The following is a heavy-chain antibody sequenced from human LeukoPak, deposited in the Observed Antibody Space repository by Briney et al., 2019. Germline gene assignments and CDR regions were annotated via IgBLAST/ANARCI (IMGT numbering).Heavy chain of an antibody. CDR1: GGSISSGDYY. CDR2: IYYSGST. D-gene: IGHD3-22*01. J-gene: IGHJ4*02. V-gene: IGHV4-30-4*08. Sequence: SETLSLTCTVSGGSISSGDYYWSWIRQPPGKGLEWIGYIYYSGSTYYNPSLKSRVTISVDTSKNQSSLKLSSVTAADTAVYYCAREGKSGYYDSSGYYYLTVFDYWGQGTLVTVSS. CDR3: AREGKSGYYDSSGYYYLTVFDY.